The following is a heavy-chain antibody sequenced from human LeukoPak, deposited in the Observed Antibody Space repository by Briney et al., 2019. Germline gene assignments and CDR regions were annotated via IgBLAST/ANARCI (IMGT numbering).Heavy chain of an antibody. CDR2: INPNSGGT. CDR3: ARAGDYCSSTSCYISGGYFQH. Sequence: AASVKVSCKASGYTFTGYYMHWVRQAPGQGLEWMGWINPNSGGTNYAQKFQGRVTMTRDTSISTAYMELSRLRSDDTAVYYCARAGDYCSSTSCYISGGYFQHWGQGTLVTVSS. CDR1: GYTFTGYY. J-gene: IGHJ1*01. D-gene: IGHD2-2*02. V-gene: IGHV1-2*02.